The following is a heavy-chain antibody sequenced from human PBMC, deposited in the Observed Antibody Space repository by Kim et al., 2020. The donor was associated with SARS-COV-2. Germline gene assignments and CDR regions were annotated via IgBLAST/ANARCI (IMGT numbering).Heavy chain of an antibody. Sequence: GGSRRLSCAASGFTFSSLAMTWVRQAPGKGLEWVSAISYHGSGTYYADSVKGRFTISRDNSKNTMYLQMNFLRAEDTAVYYCAKDPRSSSSFNPWGQGTL. CDR1: GFTFSSLA. CDR3: AKDPRSSSSFNP. J-gene: IGHJ5*02. V-gene: IGHV3-23*01. D-gene: IGHD6-13*01. CDR2: ISYHGSGT.